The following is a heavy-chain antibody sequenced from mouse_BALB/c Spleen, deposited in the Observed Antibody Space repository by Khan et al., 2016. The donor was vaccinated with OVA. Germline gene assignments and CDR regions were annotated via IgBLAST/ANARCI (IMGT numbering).Heavy chain of an antibody. D-gene: IGHD2-3*01. CDR3: AGDYDGYWYFDV. CDR1: GFPITSGYY. Sequence: VKLQESGPGLVKPSQSLFLACSITGFPITSGYYWIWIRQSPGKPLEWMGYITHSGETFYNPSLQNPLSITRETSKNQFFLQLNSVTTEDTAMYYCAGDYDGYWYFDVWGAGTTVTVSS. J-gene: IGHJ1*01. V-gene: IGHV12-3*02. CDR2: ITHSGET.